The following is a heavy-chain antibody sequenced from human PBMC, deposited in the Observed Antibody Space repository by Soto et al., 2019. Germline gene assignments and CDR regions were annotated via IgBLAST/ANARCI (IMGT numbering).Heavy chain of an antibody. CDR1: GFTFDDYA. CDR2: ISWNSGSI. V-gene: IGHV3-9*01. CDR3: AKDNGPFMITFGGVIVGAFDI. Sequence: PGGSLRLSCAASGFTFDDYAMHWVRQAPGKGLEWVSGISWNSGSIGYADSVKGRFTISRDNAKNSLYLQMNSLRAEDTALYYCAKDNGPFMITFGGVIVGAFDIWGQGTMVTVSS. D-gene: IGHD3-16*02. J-gene: IGHJ3*02.